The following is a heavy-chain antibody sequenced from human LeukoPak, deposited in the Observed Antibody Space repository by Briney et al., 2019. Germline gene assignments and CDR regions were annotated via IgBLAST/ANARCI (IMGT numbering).Heavy chain of an antibody. Sequence: SETLSLTCTVSGVSTSSGYWNWIRQPAGKGLEWMGRISTSVPTYYNPSLKSRVTMSLDTSENQFSLKVNSVTAADTAVYYCARGYGSGSYSTWGQGTLVTVSS. J-gene: IGHJ5*02. D-gene: IGHD3-10*01. CDR3: ARGYGSGSYST. V-gene: IGHV4-4*07. CDR2: ISTSVPT. CDR1: GVSTSSGY.